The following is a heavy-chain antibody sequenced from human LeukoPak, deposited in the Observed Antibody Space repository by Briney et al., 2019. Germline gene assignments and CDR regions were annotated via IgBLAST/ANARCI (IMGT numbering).Heavy chain of an antibody. Sequence: SETLSLTCTVSGGSISSSSYYWGWIRQPPGKGLEWIGSIYYSGSTYYNPSLKSRVTISVDTSKNQFSLKLSSVTAADTAVYYCARDSGSSFYYYMDVWGTGTTVTVSS. V-gene: IGHV4-39*07. D-gene: IGHD1-26*01. CDR3: ARDSGSSFYYYMDV. J-gene: IGHJ6*03. CDR1: GGSISSSSYY. CDR2: IYYSGST.